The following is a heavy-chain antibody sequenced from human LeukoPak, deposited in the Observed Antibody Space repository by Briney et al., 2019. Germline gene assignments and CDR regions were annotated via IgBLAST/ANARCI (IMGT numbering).Heavy chain of an antibody. V-gene: IGHV3-30-3*02. CDR2: ISSDGNNK. Sequence: GGSLRLSCAASGFTFSTSSMHWVRQTPGKGLDWVALISSDGNNKYYANSVKGRFTISRDNSKNTLSLQMNSLRAEDTAVYYCAKWKYSNSGIDDYWGQGTLVTVSS. CDR1: GFTFSTSS. D-gene: IGHD6-6*01. J-gene: IGHJ4*02. CDR3: AKWKYSNSGIDDY.